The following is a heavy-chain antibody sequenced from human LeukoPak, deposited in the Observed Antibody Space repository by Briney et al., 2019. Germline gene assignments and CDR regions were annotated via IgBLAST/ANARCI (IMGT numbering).Heavy chain of an antibody. CDR1: GFTFSSYA. J-gene: IGHJ4*02. V-gene: IGHV3-23*01. CDR3: AKASEYYGSGSYPIGGFY. Sequence: SGGSLRLSCAASGFTFSSYAMSWVRQAPGKGLEWVSAISGSGGSTYYADSVKGRFTISRDNSKNTLYLQMNSLRAEDTAVYYCAKASEYYGSGSYPIGGFYWGQGTLVTVSS. D-gene: IGHD3-10*01. CDR2: ISGSGGST.